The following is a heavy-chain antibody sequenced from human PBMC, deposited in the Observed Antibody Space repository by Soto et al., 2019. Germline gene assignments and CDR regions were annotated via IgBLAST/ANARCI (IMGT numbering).Heavy chain of an antibody. CDR2: ISGSGGGT. Sequence: GGSLRLSFAASGFTFGNYAMTGFRQAPGKGLECVSRISGSGGGTYYADAVKGRFTISRDNSENTLYLHLNSLRVEDTAIYYCARIPHRYDALTGPGYWGQGALVTVSS. V-gene: IGHV3-23*01. CDR3: ARIPHRYDALTGPGY. D-gene: IGHD3-9*01. CDR1: GFTFGNYA. J-gene: IGHJ4*02.